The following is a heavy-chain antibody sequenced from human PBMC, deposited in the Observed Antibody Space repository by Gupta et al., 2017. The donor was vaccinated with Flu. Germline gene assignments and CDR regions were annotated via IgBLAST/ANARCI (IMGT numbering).Heavy chain of an antibody. D-gene: IGHD6-19*01. Sequence: QVQLQESGPGLVKPSETLSLTCTVSGGSSSSSSSYHWGWIRQPPGKGLEWIGGIYESGSTDYNLFLKSRVTMSVDTSKNQFSLKLISVTAATTAVDYGAGDAGSRIAVAGDFDYWGQGTRGTVSS. CDR1: GGSSSSSSSYH. V-gene: IGHV4-39*02. CDR3: AGDAGSRIAVAGDFDY. CDR2: IYESGST. J-gene: IGHJ4*02.